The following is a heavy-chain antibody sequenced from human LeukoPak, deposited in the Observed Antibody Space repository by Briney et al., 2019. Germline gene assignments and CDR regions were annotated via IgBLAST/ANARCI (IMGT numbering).Heavy chain of an antibody. J-gene: IGHJ4*02. CDR3: ARNPGSIAAAGEADY. Sequence: GASVKVSCKASGYTFTGYYMHWVRQTPGQGLERMGWINPNSGGTNYAQKFQGRVTMTRDTSISTAYMELSRLRSDDTAVYYCARNPGSIAAAGEADYWGQGTLVTVSS. CDR1: GYTFTGYY. D-gene: IGHD6-13*01. CDR2: INPNSGGT. V-gene: IGHV1-2*02.